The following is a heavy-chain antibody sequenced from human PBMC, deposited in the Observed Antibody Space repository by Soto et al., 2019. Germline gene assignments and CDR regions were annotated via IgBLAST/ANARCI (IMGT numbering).Heavy chain of an antibody. V-gene: IGHV1-2*04. Sequence: ASVKVSCKASGYTFTGYYMHWVRQAPGQGLEWMGWINPNGGGTNYAQKFQGWVTMTRDTSISTAYMELSRLRSDDTAVYYCARVGSGYEAWYFDYWGQGTLVTVSS. D-gene: IGHD5-12*01. CDR1: GYTFTGYY. CDR3: ARVGSGYEAWYFDY. J-gene: IGHJ4*02. CDR2: INPNGGGT.